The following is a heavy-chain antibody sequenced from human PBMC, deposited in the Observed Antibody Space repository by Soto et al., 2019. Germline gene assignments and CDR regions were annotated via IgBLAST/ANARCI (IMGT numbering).Heavy chain of an antibody. V-gene: IGHV4-61*01. D-gene: IGHD5-12*01. Sequence: QVQLQESGPGLVKPSETLSLTCTVSGGSVSSGSYYWSWIRQPPGKGLEWIGYIYYSGSTNYNPALKRRVTISVATSKNQFSLKLSSVTAADTAVYYCARDRGDSFDYWGQGTLVTVSS. CDR3: ARDRGDSFDY. CDR1: GGSVSSGSYY. CDR2: IYYSGST. J-gene: IGHJ4*02.